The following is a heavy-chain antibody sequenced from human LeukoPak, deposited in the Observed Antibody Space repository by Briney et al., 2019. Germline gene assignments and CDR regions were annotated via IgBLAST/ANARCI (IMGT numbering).Heavy chain of an antibody. CDR3: ARDIEAAGLFFDY. J-gene: IGHJ4*02. D-gene: IGHD6-13*01. V-gene: IGHV3-7*01. CDR1: GFTFSSYG. Sequence: GGSLRLSCAASGFTFSSYGMSWVRQAPGKGLEWVANIKYDGSEKDYVDSVKGRFAISRDNAKNSLYLQMNSLRAEDTAVYYCARDIEAAGLFFDYWGQGTLVTVSS. CDR2: IKYDGSEK.